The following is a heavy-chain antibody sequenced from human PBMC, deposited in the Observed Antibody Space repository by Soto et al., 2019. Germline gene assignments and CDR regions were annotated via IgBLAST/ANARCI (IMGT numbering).Heavy chain of an antibody. CDR3: TLRYLY. Sequence: PVGSLRLSCSVSVATLSTIWMNWVRQAPGKGPEWVGRIKSTTDGGTTDYAAPVKGRFTISRDDSKNTLYLQMSSLKTEDTAVYYCTLRYLYWGQGTLVTVSS. D-gene: IGHD3-9*01. V-gene: IGHV3-15*07. CDR2: IKSTTDGGTT. CDR1: VATLSTIW. J-gene: IGHJ4*02.